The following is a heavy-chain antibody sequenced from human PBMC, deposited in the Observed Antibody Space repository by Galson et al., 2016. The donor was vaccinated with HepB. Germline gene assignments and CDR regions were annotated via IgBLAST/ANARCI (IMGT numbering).Heavy chain of an antibody. CDR2: IIPLFGIP. J-gene: IGHJ4*02. D-gene: IGHD2-15*01. CDR1: GGSFTNYP. CDR3: ARGEGECSAVFCFVGTDF. V-gene: IGHV1-69*13. Sequence: SVKVSCKASGGSFTNYPITWVRQAPGQGLEWMGQIIPLFGIPDYAQKFQGRVTITADDSTDTAYMELSSLRSEDTAVYYCARGEGECSAVFCFVGTDFWGQGTLVTVSS.